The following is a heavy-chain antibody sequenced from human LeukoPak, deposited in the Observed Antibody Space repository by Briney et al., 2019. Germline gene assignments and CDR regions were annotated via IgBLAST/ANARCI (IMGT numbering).Heavy chain of an antibody. CDR1: AYSFTSSW. CDR2: IYPGDSET. V-gene: IGHV5-51*01. D-gene: IGHD2-15*01. J-gene: IGHJ4*02. CDR3: ARLGVGYCSGGACYSVYFDY. Sequence: GESLKISCKGSAYSFTSSWIAWVRQMPGKGLEWMGLIYPGDSETRYSPSFQGQVTISADKSISTAYLQWNTLKASDNAMYYCARLGVGYCSGGACYSVYFDYWGQGTLVTVSS.